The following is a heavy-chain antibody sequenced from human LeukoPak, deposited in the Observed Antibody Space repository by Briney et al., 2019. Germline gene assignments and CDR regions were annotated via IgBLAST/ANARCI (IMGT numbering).Heavy chain of an antibody. CDR1: GGSFSGYY. J-gene: IGHJ4*02. CDR2: INHSGST. V-gene: IGHV4-34*01. D-gene: IGHD5-18*01. Sequence: PSETLSLTCAVYGGSFSGYYWSWIRQPPGKGLEWIGEINHSGSTNYNPSLKSRVTISVDTSKNQFSLKLSSVTAADTAVYYCARGYTAMVRGGYYFDYWGQGTLVTVSS. CDR3: ARGYTAMVRGGYYFDY.